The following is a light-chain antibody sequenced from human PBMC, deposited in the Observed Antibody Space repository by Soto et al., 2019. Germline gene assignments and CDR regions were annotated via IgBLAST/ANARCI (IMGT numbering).Light chain of an antibody. CDR1: QSVSSN. CDR3: QQYNNWPPWT. V-gene: IGKV3-15*01. CDR2: GAS. J-gene: IGKJ1*01. Sequence: EMVMTQSPATLSVSPGERATLSFSASQSVSSNLAWYQQKPGQAPRLLIYGASTRATGIPARFSGSGSGTAFTLTISSLQSEDFAVYYCQQYNNWPPWTFGQGTKVEIK.